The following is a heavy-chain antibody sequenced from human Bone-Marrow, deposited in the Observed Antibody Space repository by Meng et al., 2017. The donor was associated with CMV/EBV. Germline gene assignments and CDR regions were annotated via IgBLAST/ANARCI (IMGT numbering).Heavy chain of an antibody. D-gene: IGHD3-3*01. CDR1: GFTFSNYA. CDR2: VSFDGSNK. V-gene: IGHV3-30-3*01. Sequence: GESLKISCAASGFTFSNYAMHWVRQAPGKGLEWVAVVSFDGSNKYYADSVKGRFTISRDNSKKTYLQMNSLRAEDTAVYYCAGGGPFLRLPGGFYGMDVWGQGTTVTVSS. J-gene: IGHJ6*02. CDR3: AGGGPFLRLPGGFYGMDV.